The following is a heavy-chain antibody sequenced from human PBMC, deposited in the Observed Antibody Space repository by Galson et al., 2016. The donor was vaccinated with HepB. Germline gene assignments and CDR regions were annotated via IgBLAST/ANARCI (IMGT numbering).Heavy chain of an antibody. CDR2: VKEDGNDK. CDR3: MSHIL. V-gene: IGHV3-7*01. CDR1: GFTFSRHW. D-gene: IGHD2-21*01. J-gene: IGHJ4*02. Sequence: SLRLSCAASGFTFSRHWMSWVRQAPGKGLEWVANVKEDGNDKYYVDSVKGRFTISRDNAKNSLYLQMNSLRAEDTAVYYFMSHILRGQGTLVTVSS.